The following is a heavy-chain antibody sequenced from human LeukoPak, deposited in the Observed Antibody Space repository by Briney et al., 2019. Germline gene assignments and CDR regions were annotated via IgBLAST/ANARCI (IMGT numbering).Heavy chain of an antibody. CDR3: ARARRWNAAVEGWWFDP. CDR1: GGSISSSSYY. Sequence: SETLSLTCTVSGGSISSSSYYWGWIRQPPGTGLEWIGSIYYSGSTYYNPSLKSRVTISVDTSKNQFSLKLSSVTAADTAVYYCARARRWNAAVEGWWFDPWGQGTLVTVSS. V-gene: IGHV4-39*07. J-gene: IGHJ5*02. D-gene: IGHD1-1*01. CDR2: IYYSGST.